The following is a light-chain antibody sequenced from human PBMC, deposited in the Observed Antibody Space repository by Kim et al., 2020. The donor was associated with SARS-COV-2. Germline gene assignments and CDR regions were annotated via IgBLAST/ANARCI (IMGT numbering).Light chain of an antibody. CDR3: QSRDSGGNVV. J-gene: IGLJ2*01. Sequence: SSELTQDPAVSVALGQTVRIPGQGESLRSYYATCYQQKPRQAPVLVIYGRNNRPSGIPDRFSGSTSGNTASLTISGAQAEDEADFYCQSRDSGGNVVFGGGTKVTVL. CDR2: GRN. V-gene: IGLV3-19*01. CDR1: SLRSYY.